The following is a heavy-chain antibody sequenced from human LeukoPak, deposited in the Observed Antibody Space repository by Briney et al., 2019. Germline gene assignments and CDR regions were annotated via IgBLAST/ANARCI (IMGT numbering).Heavy chain of an antibody. Sequence: SETLSLTCTVSGGSISSYYWSWIRQPPGKGLEWIGYMCCSWSTNYNASLTNRVTISVDTSKNQFSLKLSSVTAADTAVYYCAREVGYCSGGSCYSYFDYWGQGTLVTVSS. J-gene: IGHJ4*02. D-gene: IGHD2-15*01. CDR1: GGSISSYY. CDR2: MCCSWST. CDR3: AREVGYCSGGSCYSYFDY. V-gene: IGHV4-59*01.